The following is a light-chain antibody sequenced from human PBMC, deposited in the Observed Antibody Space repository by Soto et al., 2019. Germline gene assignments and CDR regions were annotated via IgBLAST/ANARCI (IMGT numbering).Light chain of an antibody. V-gene: IGLV2-14*01. Sequence: QSVLTQPASVSWSPGDTITISFTGTISYVCAYNYVSWYQQHTGKAQKLMIYEVSNRPSGVSDRFSGSKSGKTASLTISGLQAADEADYYCSSKRTTASLVFGTGTKVPVL. CDR2: EVS. CDR3: SSKRTTASLV. J-gene: IGLJ1*01. CDR1: ISYVCAYNY.